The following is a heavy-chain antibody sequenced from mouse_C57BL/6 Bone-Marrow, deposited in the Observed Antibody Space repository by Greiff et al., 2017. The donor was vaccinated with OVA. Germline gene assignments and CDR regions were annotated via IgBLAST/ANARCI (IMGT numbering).Heavy chain of an antibody. CDR3: AREGDY. V-gene: IGHV1-55*01. J-gene: IGHJ2*01. Sequence: QVQLQQPGAELVKPGASVKMSCKASGYTFTSYWITWVKQRPGQGLEWIGDIYPGSGSTNYNEKFKSKATLTVDKSSSTAYMQLSSLTSEDSAVYYCAREGDYWGQGTTLTVSS. CDR1: GYTFTSYW. CDR2: IYPGSGST.